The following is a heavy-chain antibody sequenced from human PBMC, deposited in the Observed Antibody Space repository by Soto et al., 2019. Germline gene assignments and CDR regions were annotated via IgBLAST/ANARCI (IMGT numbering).Heavy chain of an antibody. Sequence: QVQLVQSGAEVKKPGSSVKVSCKASGGTFGSYAISWVRQAPGQGLERMGGIIPIPGTANYAQKFQGRVTIAADESTSTAYMELSSLRSEDTAVYYCARSQGSSTSLEIYYYYYYGMDVWDQGTTVTVSS. CDR3: ARSQGSSTSLEIYYYYYYGMDV. CDR2: IIPIPGTA. D-gene: IGHD2-2*01. J-gene: IGHJ6*02. CDR1: GGTFGSYA. V-gene: IGHV1-69*01.